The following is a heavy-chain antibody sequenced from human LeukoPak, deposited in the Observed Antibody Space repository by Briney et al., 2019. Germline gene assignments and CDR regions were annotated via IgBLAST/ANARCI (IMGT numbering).Heavy chain of an antibody. CDR1: GYTLTELS. J-gene: IGHJ5*02. V-gene: IGHV1-24*01. CDR3: ARSRGYSSSSGSWFDP. Sequence: ASVKVSCKVSGYTLTELSMHWVRQAPGKGLEWMGGFDPEDGETIYAQKFQGRVTMTEDTSTDTAYMELSSLRSEDTAVYYCARSRGYSSSSGSWFDPWGQGTLVTVSS. D-gene: IGHD6-6*01. CDR2: FDPEDGET.